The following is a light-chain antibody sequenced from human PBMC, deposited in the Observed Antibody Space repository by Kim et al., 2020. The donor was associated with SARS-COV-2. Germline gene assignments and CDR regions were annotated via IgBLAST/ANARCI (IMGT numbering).Light chain of an antibody. CDR3: QQYKNWPYT. CDR2: GAF. J-gene: IGKJ2*01. CDR1: QSVSSN. Sequence: SVSPGQRATRSCRASQSVSSNFAWYQQKPGQAPRLLIYGAFTRATGIPARFSGSGSGTEFTLTINSLQSEDFAVYYCQQYKNWPYTFGQGTKLEI. V-gene: IGKV3-15*01.